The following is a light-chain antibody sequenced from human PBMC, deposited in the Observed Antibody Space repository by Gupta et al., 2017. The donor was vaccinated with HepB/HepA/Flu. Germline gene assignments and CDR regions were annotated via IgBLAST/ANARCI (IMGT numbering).Light chain of an antibody. Sequence: IGMTQSPATLSVSPGERATLPCRASQSVSSNLAWYQQKPGQAPRLLIYCASTRATGIPARFSGSGSGTEFTLTISSLQSEDFAVYYCQQYNNWPRTFGQGTKVEIK. V-gene: IGKV3-15*01. CDR3: QQYNNWPRT. J-gene: IGKJ1*01. CDR2: CAS. CDR1: QSVSSN.